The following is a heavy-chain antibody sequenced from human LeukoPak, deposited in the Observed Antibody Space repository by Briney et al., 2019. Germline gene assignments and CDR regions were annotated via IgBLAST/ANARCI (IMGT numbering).Heavy chain of an antibody. D-gene: IGHD3-10*01. CDR1: GFTFSNYA. V-gene: IGHV3-30-3*01. Sequence: GSLRLSCAASGFTFSNYAIHWVRQAPGKGLEWVAVISPDGSNKYYADSVKGRFTISRDNSKNTLYLQMSSLRTEDTAVYYRARDRQWGVLLWFGDLGLWGQGTIVTVPS. CDR3: ARDRQWGVLLWFGDLGL. CDR2: ISPDGSNK. J-gene: IGHJ3*01.